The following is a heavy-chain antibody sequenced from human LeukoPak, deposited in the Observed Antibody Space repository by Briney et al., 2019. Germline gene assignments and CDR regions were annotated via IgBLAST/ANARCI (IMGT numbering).Heavy chain of an antibody. CDR1: GGSISSYY. D-gene: IGHD4-17*01. CDR3: ARQYYGDIDY. CDR2: IYYGGST. Sequence: SETLSLTCTVSGGSISSYYWSWIRQPPGKGLEWIGYIYYGGSTNYNPSLKSRVTISVDTSKNQFSLKLSSVTAADTAVYYCARQYYGDIDYWGQGTLVTVSS. V-gene: IGHV4-59*08. J-gene: IGHJ4*02.